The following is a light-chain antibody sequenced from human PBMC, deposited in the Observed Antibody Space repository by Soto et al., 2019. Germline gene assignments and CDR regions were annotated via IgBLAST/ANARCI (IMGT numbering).Light chain of an antibody. CDR1: QSVSSN. J-gene: IGKJ1*01. CDR3: QQYNNWQT. CDR2: GAS. V-gene: IGKV3-15*01. Sequence: EIVMMQSPSTLSVSPLERSTLSCRASQSVSSNLAWYQQKPGQAPRLLIYGASTRATGIPARFSGSGSGTEFTLTISSLQSEDFAVYYCQQYNNWQTFGQGTKVDIK.